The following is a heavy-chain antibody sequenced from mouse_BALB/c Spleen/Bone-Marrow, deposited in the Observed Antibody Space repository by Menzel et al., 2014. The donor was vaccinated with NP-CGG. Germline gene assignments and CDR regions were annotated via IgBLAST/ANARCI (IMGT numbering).Heavy chain of an antibody. CDR1: GFNIKDTY. CDR3: ARLALSAY. V-gene: IGHV14-3*02. Sequence: VQLNESEAELVKPGASVKLSCTASGFNIKDTYMHWVKQWPEQGLEWLGRIAPSSGSTKYDTKFQGKANIAADTSTHTAFLQLISLTSEATADYSCARLALSAYWGAGTLVAVSA. J-gene: IGHJ3*01. CDR2: IAPSSGST.